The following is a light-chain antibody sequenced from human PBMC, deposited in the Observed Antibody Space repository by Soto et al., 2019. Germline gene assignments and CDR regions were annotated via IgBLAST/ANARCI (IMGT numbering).Light chain of an antibody. CDR3: QQSYSTPWA. J-gene: IGKJ1*01. CDR2: AAS. Sequence: DIQMTQSPSSLSASVGDRVTITCRASQRISTYLNWYQHKPGKAPKLLIYAASSLQSGVPSRFGGSGVGTDFTLTISSLQPEDFAAYYCQQSYSTPWAFGQGTKVEIK. V-gene: IGKV1-39*01. CDR1: QRISTY.